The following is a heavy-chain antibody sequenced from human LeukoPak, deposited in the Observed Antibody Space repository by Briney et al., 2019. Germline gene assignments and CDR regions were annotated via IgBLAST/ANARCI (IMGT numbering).Heavy chain of an antibody. J-gene: IGHJ6*02. CDR3: ARVRYGELDV. Sequence: GGSLRLPCAASGFTFSSYAMSWVRQAPGKGLEWVSSMSGSGGSTYYADSVKGRFTISRDDSKNTLYLQMNSLRAEDTAVYYCARVRYGELDVWGQGTTVTVSS. D-gene: IGHD4-17*01. V-gene: IGHV3-23*01. CDR1: GFTFSSYA. CDR2: MSGSGGST.